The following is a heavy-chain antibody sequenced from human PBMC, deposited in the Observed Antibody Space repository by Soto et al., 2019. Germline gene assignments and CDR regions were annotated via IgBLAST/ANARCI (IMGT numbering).Heavy chain of an antibody. D-gene: IGHD2-8*01. V-gene: IGHV1-69*01. J-gene: IGHJ5*02. CDR2: IFPILGTT. CDR1: GGIFSNYA. Sequence: QVQLVQSGAEVKKPGSSVKVSCMTSGGIFSNYAFTWVRQAPGQGLEWMGGIFPILGTTNSAQKFQGRISITADESTGTAYMEVSSLRSEDTAIYYCATQHNVLQVPNVAHPGNWLDPWGQGTLVTVSS. CDR3: ATQHNVLQVPNVAHPGNWLDP.